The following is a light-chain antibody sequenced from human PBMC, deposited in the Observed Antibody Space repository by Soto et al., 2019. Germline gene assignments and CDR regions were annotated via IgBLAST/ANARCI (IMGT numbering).Light chain of an antibody. CDR2: LGS. CDR1: QSLLHSNGYNY. CDR3: MQSLHTFT. Sequence: DIVMTQSPLSLPVTPGEPASISCRSSQSLLHSNGYNYLDWYLQKPGQSPQLLTYLGSNRASGVHDRFSGSGSSTDFTLKISRVEAEDVGIYYCMQSLHTFTFGPGTKVDIK. J-gene: IGKJ3*01. V-gene: IGKV2-28*01.